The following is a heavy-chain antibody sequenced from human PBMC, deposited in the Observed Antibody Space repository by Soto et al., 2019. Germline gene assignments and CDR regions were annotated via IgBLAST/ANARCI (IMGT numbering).Heavy chain of an antibody. D-gene: IGHD2-15*01. CDR3: AKGPTYCSGGSCYFYYYGMDV. Sequence: GGSLRLSCAASGFTFSSYGMHWVRQAPGKGLEWVAVISYDGSNKYYADSVKGRFTISRDNSKNTLYLQMNSLRAEDTAVYYCAKGPTYCSGGSCYFYYYGMDVWGQGTTVTVSS. J-gene: IGHJ6*02. CDR2: ISYDGSNK. V-gene: IGHV3-30*18. CDR1: GFTFSSYG.